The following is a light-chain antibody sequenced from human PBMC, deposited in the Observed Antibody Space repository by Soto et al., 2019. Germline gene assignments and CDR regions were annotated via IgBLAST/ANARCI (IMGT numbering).Light chain of an antibody. CDR1: ETISTF. J-gene: IGKJ5*01. V-gene: IGKV1-39*01. CDR3: QQSYSSSPIT. CDR2: ASS. Sequence: DIQMTQSPSSLSASVGDRVTMTCRASETISTFLNWYQHKPGKAPKLLISASSRLQGGVPSRFSGSGSGTDFTLTIDSLRPEDFASYYCQQSYSSSPITFGPGTRLEIK.